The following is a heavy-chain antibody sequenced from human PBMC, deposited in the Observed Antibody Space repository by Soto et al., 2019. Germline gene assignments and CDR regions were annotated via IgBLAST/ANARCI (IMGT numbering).Heavy chain of an antibody. CDR3: ARDRYGDNWFDP. Sequence: PSETLSLTCTVSGGSISSGGYYWSWIRQHPGKGLEWIGYIYYSGSTYYNPSLKSRVTISVDTSKNQFSPKLSSVTAADTAVYYCARDRYGDNWFDPWGQGTLVTVSS. V-gene: IGHV4-31*03. D-gene: IGHD4-17*01. CDR1: GGSISSGGYY. CDR2: IYYSGST. J-gene: IGHJ5*02.